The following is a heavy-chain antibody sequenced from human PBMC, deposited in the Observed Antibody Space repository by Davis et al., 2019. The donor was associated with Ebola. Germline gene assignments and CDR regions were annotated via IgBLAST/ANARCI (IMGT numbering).Heavy chain of an antibody. D-gene: IGHD3-16*01. Sequence: GESLKISCAASGFTFSTYWMSWVRQAPGKGLEWVANVKQDGNEKYYVDSVKGRFTISRDNAKNSLSLQMNSLSPEDTAIYYCTRGLFVTPLGGFYYWGQGALVTVSS. J-gene: IGHJ4*02. CDR2: VKQDGNEK. V-gene: IGHV3-7*03. CDR1: GFTFSTYW. CDR3: TRGLFVTPLGGFYY.